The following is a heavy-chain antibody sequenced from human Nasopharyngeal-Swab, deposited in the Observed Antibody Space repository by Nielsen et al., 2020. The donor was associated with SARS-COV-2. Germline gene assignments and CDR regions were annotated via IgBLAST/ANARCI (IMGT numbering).Heavy chain of an antibody. V-gene: IGHV3-7*01. CDR3: ARDSDIPYSGYGMDV. CDR2: IKQDGSEK. Sequence: GGSLRLSCAASGFTFSSYWMSCVRQSPGKGLEWVANIKQDGSEKYYVDSVKGRFTISRDNAKNSLYLQMNSLRAEDTAVYYCARDSDIPYSGYGMDVWGQGTTVTVSS. J-gene: IGHJ6*02. D-gene: IGHD6-13*01. CDR1: GFTFSSYW.